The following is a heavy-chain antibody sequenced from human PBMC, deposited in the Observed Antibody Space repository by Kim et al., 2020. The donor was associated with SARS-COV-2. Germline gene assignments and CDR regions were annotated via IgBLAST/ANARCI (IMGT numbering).Heavy chain of an antibody. CDR3: AKGYYDSSGYYSWWYFDL. Sequence: GGSLRLSCAASGFTFSSYGMHWVRQAPGKGLEWVVVISYDGSNKYYADSVKGRFTISRDNSKNTLYLQMNSLRAEDTAVYYCAKGYYDSSGYYSWWYFDLWGRGTLVTVSS. J-gene: IGHJ2*01. CDR1: GFTFSSYG. CDR2: ISYDGSNK. V-gene: IGHV3-30*18. D-gene: IGHD3-22*01.